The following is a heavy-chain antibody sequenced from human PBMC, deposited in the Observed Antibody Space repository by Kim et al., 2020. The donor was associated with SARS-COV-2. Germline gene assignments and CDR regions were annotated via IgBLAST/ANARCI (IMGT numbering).Heavy chain of an antibody. CDR1: GYTFTSYA. J-gene: IGHJ4*02. Sequence: ASVKVSCKASGYTFTSYAMHWVRQAPGQRLEWMGCINACNGNTKYSQKFQDRVTITMDTPTSTAYMELSSLRSEDSAVYYCARGALRYFDWPDYCGQGHLAIVSS. CDR2: INACNGNT. D-gene: IGHD3-9*01. CDR3: ARGALRYFDWPDY. V-gene: IGHV1-3*01.